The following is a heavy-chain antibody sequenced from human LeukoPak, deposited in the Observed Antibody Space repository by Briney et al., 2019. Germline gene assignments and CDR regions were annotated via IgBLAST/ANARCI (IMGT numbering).Heavy chain of an antibody. D-gene: IGHD6-19*01. J-gene: IGHJ5*02. CDR3: ARVRIAVAGTEMKNWFDP. Sequence: ASVKVSCKAFGYTFTSYGISWVRQAPGQGLEWMGWLSAYNGNTNYAQKLQGRVTMTTDTSTSTAYMELRSLRSDDTAVYYCARVRIAVAGTEMKNWFDPWSQGTLVTVSS. CDR1: GYTFTSYG. CDR2: LSAYNGNT. V-gene: IGHV1-18*01.